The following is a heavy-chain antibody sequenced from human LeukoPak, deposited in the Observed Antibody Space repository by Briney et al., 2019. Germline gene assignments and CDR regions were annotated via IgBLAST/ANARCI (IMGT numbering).Heavy chain of an antibody. CDR3: ARSYGSGSYYAVSPSDY. CDR1: GFTFSSYW. Sequence: GGSLRLSCAASGFTFSSYWMHWLRQAPGKGLVWVSRINSDGSSTSYADSVKGRFTISRDNAKNTLYLQMNSLRAEDTAVYYCARSYGSGSYYAVSPSDYGGQGTLVTVSS. V-gene: IGHV3-74*01. J-gene: IGHJ4*02. D-gene: IGHD3-10*01. CDR2: INSDGSST.